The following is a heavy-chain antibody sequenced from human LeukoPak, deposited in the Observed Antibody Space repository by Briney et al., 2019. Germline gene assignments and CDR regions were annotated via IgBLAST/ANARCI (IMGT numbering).Heavy chain of an antibody. Sequence: SETLSLTCTVSGASISSTSYYWGWIRQPPGEGLEWIGSTYYRGTTYYNPSLKSRVTISVDTSKNQFSLKLSSVTAADTAVYYCARDGGFNYYGSGSYYPYYFDYWGQGTLVTVSS. CDR3: ARDGGFNYYGSGSYYPYYFDY. CDR1: GASISSTSYY. CDR2: TYYRGTT. D-gene: IGHD3-10*01. V-gene: IGHV4-39*07. J-gene: IGHJ4*02.